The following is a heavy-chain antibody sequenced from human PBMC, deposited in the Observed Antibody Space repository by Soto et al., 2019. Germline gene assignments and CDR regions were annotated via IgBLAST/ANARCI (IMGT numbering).Heavy chain of an antibody. CDR3: ARGDKASDGSDP. D-gene: IGHD2-2*03. J-gene: IGHJ5*02. Sequence: QVRLAESGGGVVQPGGSLRLSCAASGFRFSDYGMHWVRQAPGKGLEWVAVISYDGSYEYYADSVKGRFTISRDNSKNTVFLQMTGVREEDTAVCYWARGDKASDGSDPWGLGTLVTVSS. CDR1: GFRFSDYG. CDR2: ISYDGSYE. V-gene: IGHV3-30*03.